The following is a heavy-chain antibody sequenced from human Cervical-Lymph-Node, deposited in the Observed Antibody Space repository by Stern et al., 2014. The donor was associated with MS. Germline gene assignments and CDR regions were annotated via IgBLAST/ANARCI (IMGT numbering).Heavy chain of an antibody. CDR1: GFTFSSYW. J-gene: IGHJ4*02. CDR3: AKDRMVATKPLDN. Sequence: VQLVESGGGLVQPGGSLRLSCAASGFTFSSYWMHWVRQVPGEGLVWVSRINSDGSSTRYADSVKGRCTISRDNAKNTLYLQMNSLRVEDTAVYYCAKDRMVATKPLDNWGQGTLVTVSS. V-gene: IGHV3-74*01. CDR2: INSDGSST. D-gene: IGHD5-12*01.